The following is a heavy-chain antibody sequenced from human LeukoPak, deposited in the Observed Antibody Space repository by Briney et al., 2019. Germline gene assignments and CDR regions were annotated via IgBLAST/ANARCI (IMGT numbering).Heavy chain of an antibody. J-gene: IGHJ4*02. CDR3: ARDRFRYCSSTSCYPRHFDY. CDR2: ISYDGSNK. Sequence: GGSLRLSCAASGFTFSSYAMHWVRQAPGKGLEWVAVISYDGSNKYYADSVKGRFTISRDNSKNTLYLQMNSLRAEDTAVYYCARDRFRYCSSTSCYPRHFDYWDQGTLVTVSS. D-gene: IGHD2-2*01. CDR1: GFTFSSYA. V-gene: IGHV3-30-3*01.